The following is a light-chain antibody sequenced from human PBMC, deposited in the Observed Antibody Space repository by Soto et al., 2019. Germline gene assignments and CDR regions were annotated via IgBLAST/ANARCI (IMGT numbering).Light chain of an antibody. CDR3: QQYGSSPIT. J-gene: IGKJ5*01. Sequence: EIVMTQSPATLSVSPGERATLSCRASQSVSSNLAWYQQKPGQAPRLLIYEASNRAAGVPGRFSGSGSGTDFTLTITRLEPEDFAVYYCQQYGSSPITFGQGTRLE. V-gene: IGKV3-20*01. CDR2: EAS. CDR1: QSVSSN.